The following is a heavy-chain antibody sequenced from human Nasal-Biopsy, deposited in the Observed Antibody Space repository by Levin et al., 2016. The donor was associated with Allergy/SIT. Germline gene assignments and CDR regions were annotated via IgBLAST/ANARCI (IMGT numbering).Heavy chain of an antibody. CDR3: ARGIRIEAAEVWFDP. J-gene: IGHJ5*02. D-gene: IGHD6-13*01. CDR2: VHYSGTT. V-gene: IGHV4-59*08. Sequence: SETLSLTCTVSGDSLSNYHWSWIRQSPGRRLEWIGKVHYSGTTNYNPSLRSRVTISGDTSKNQFSLKLSSVTAADTAVYYCARGIRIEAAEVWFDPWGQGTLVSVSS. CDR1: GDSLSNYH.